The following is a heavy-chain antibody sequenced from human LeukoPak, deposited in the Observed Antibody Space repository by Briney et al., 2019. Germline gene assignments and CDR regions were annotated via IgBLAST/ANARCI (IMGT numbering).Heavy chain of an antibody. D-gene: IGHD3-3*01. V-gene: IGHV3-30*18. J-gene: IGHJ6*02. CDR3: AKELTRRYDLWSNKYSPREDYHGMDV. CDR1: GFTFSNYG. CDR2: VSYDGSNK. Sequence: GGSLRLSCVVSGFTFSNYGMHWVRQAPGKGLEWVAIVSYDGSNKYYADSVKGRFTISRDNSKNTLYLQMNSLGAEDTAVYYCAKELTRRYDLWSNKYSPREDYHGMDVWGQGTTVTVSS.